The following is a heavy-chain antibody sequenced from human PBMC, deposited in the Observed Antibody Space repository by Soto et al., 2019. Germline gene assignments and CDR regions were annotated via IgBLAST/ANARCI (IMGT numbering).Heavy chain of an antibody. V-gene: IGHV4-39*01. CDR3: ARQPNWSGYFSDRHYYYYMDV. D-gene: IGHD3-3*01. Sequence: ASETLSLTCTVSGGSISSSSYYWGWIRQPPGKGLEWIGSIYYNGSTYYNPSLKNRVTKSVDTSKKQFSLKISSVTAAFTAVYYCARQPNWSGYFSDRHYYYYMDVWGRGTTVTVSS. J-gene: IGHJ6*03. CDR2: IYYNGST. CDR1: GGSISSSSYY.